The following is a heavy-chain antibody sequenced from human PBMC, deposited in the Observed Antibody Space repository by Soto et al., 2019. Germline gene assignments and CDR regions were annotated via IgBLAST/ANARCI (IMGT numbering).Heavy chain of an antibody. V-gene: IGHV4-31*03. CDR3: AREYSSGLVGY. D-gene: IGHD6-19*01. CDR1: GVSLTSGGYY. Sequence: PSETLSLTCTVSGVSLTSGGYYWSWIRQHPGKGLEWIGHIFHSGITFYNPSLRSRLAISVDKSKNQVSLRLSSVTAADTAIYYCAREYSSGLVGYWGQGTLVTVSS. J-gene: IGHJ4*02. CDR2: IFHSGIT.